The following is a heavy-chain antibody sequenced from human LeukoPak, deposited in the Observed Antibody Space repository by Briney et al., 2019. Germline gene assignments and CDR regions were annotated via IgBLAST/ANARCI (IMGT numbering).Heavy chain of an antibody. CDR2: INHSGST. CDR1: GGSFSGYY. V-gene: IGHV4-34*01. Sequence: SETLSLTCAVSGGSFSGYYWSWIRQPPGKGLEWIGEINHSGSTNYNPSLESRVTISVDTSKNQFSLKLSSVTAADTAVYYCARGSTIAVAGIDYWGQGTLVTVSS. D-gene: IGHD6-19*01. CDR3: ARGSTIAVAGIDY. J-gene: IGHJ4*02.